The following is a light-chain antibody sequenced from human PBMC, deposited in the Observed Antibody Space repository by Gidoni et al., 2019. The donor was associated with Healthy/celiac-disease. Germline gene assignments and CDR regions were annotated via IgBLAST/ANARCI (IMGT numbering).Light chain of an antibody. Sequence: SYELTQPPSVSVSPGQPASITCSGDKLGDKYACWYQQKPGQSPVLVIYQDSKRPPGIPERFSGSTSGNTATLTISGTQAMDEADYYCQAWDSSTAWIFGGGTKLTVL. CDR3: QAWDSSTAWI. J-gene: IGLJ2*01. CDR1: KLGDKY. CDR2: QDS. V-gene: IGLV3-1*01.